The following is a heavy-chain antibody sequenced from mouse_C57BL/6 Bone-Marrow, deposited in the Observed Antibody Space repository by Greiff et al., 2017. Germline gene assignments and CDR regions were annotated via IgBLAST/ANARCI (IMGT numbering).Heavy chain of an antibody. D-gene: IGHD1-1*01. CDR2: IRNKANGYTT. V-gene: IGHV7-3*01. CDR3: ARYRVAAKDYAMDY. CDR1: GFTFTDYY. J-gene: IGHJ4*01. Sequence: EVQLQESGGGLVQPGGSLSLSCAASGFTFTDYYMSWVRQPPGKALAWLGFIRNKANGYTTEYSASVKGRFTISRVNYQIILYIQMDALRAEDSATYCCARYRVAAKDYAMDYWGQGTSVTVSS.